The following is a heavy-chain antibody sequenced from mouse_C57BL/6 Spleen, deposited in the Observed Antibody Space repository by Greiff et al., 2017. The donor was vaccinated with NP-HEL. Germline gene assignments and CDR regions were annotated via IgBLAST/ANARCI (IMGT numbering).Heavy chain of an antibody. CDR2: IHPSDSDT. Sequence: QVQLQQPGAELVKPGASVKVSCKASGYTFTSYWMHWVKQRPGQGLEWIGRIHPSDSDTNYNQKFKGKATLTVDKSSSTAYMQLSSLTSEDSAVYYCAPICYDYDWFAYWGQGTLVTVSA. D-gene: IGHD2-4*01. J-gene: IGHJ3*01. CDR1: GYTFTSYW. V-gene: IGHV1-74*01. CDR3: APICYDYDWFAY.